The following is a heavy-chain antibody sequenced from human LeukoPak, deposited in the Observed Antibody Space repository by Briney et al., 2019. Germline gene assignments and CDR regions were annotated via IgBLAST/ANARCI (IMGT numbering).Heavy chain of an antibody. Sequence: PSETLSLTCTVSGGSISTTTYYWAWIRQPPGKGLEWIGEINHSGSTNYNPSLKSRVTISVDTSKNQFSLKLSSVTAADTAVYYCARRRDILTGYYTSFDYWGQGTLVTVSS. J-gene: IGHJ4*02. V-gene: IGHV4-39*07. CDR1: GGSISTTTYY. CDR2: INHSGST. CDR3: ARRRDILTGYYTSFDY. D-gene: IGHD3-9*01.